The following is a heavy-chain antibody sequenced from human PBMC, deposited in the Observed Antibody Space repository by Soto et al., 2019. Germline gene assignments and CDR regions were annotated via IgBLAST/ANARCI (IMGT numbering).Heavy chain of an antibody. D-gene: IGHD3-10*01. Sequence: GGSLRLSCAASGFTFSSYAMSWVRQAPGKGLEWVSAISGSGGSTYYADSVKGRFTISRDNSKNTLYLQMNSLRAEDTAVYYCAKVAEELALWFGDPTGYWGQGTLVTVSS. J-gene: IGHJ4*02. CDR2: ISGSGGST. CDR1: GFTFSSYA. V-gene: IGHV3-23*01. CDR3: AKVAEELALWFGDPTGY.